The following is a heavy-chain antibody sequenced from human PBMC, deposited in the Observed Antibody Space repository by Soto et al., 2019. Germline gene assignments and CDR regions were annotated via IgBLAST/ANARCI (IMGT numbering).Heavy chain of an antibody. Sequence: SETLSLTCTVSGGSISSYYWSWIRQPPGKGLEWIGYIYYSGSTNYNPSLKSRVTISVDTSKNQFSLKLSSVTAADTAVYYCARYYGSGSYYRLISWFDPWGQGTLVTSPQ. J-gene: IGHJ5*02. CDR1: GGSISSYY. D-gene: IGHD3-10*01. V-gene: IGHV4-59*01. CDR2: IYYSGST. CDR3: ARYYGSGSYYRLISWFDP.